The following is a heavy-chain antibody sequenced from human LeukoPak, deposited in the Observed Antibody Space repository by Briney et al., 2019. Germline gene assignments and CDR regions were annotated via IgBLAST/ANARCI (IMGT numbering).Heavy chain of an antibody. J-gene: IGHJ4*02. CDR2: SNPNSGGT. CDR3: ARALEYYDSSGYYYLFDY. V-gene: IGHV1-2*06. Sequence: GASVKVSCKASGYTFTGYYLHWVRQAPGQGLEWMGRSNPNSGGTNYAQKFQGRVTMTRDTSISTAYMERSRLRSDDTPGYYCARALEYYDSSGYYYLFDYWGQGTLVTVSS. D-gene: IGHD3-22*01. CDR1: GYTFTGYY.